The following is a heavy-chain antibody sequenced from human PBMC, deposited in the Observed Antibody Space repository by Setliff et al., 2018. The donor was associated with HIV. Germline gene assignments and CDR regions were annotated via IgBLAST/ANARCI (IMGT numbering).Heavy chain of an antibody. CDR1: GGSFSGYY. Sequence: PGGSLSLTCAVYGGSFSGYYWSWIRQPPGKGLEWIGEIHHSGSTNYNPSLKSRVITSIDKSKNQFSLKIDSVTAADTAVYYCARRPLFGVVIASVAKMEFDYWGQGTLVTVSS. V-gene: IGHV4-34*01. CDR3: ARRPLFGVVIASVAKMEFDY. CDR2: IHHSGST. D-gene: IGHD3-3*01. J-gene: IGHJ4*02.